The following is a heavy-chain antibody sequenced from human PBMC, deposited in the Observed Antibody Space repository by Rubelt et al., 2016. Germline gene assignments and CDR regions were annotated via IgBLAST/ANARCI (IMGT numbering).Heavy chain of an antibody. CDR1: GYTFTSYG. CDR2: ISDYNGNT. J-gene: IGHJ4*02. D-gene: IGHD4-23*01. CDR3: ARDVGGNSVLYYFDY. Sequence: QVQLVQSGAEVKKPGASVKVSCKASGYTFTSYGISWVRQAPGQGLEWMGWISDYNGNTNYAQKRQGRVTMTTDTSTSTAYMELRSLRSDYTAVYYCARDVGGNSVLYYFDYWGQGTLVTVSS. V-gene: IGHV1-18*01.